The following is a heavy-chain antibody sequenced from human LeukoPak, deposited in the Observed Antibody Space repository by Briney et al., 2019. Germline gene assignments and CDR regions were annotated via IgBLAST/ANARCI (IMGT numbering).Heavy chain of an antibody. CDR3: ARDVYYYGSGTSPDY. J-gene: IGHJ4*02. V-gene: IGHV1-2*02. D-gene: IGHD3-10*01. CDR1: GYTFTGHY. Sequence: GASVRVSCKASGYTFTGHYIHWVRQAPGQGLEWMGWINPNTGGTNYAQKFQGRVTMTRDTSFNTAYMELSSLRSDGTAVYYCARDVYYYGSGTSPDYWGQGTLVTVSS. CDR2: INPNTGGT.